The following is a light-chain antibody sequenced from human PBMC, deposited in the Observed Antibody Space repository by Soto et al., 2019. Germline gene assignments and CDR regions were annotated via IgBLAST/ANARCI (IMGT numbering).Light chain of an antibody. V-gene: IGLV3-21*04. Sequence: SYELTQPPSVSVAPEKTTTITCGGNNIGDKRVHWYRQKSGQAPVLLISYDSDRPSGMPERFSGSNSGNTATLTISRVEAGDEADYYCQVWDIMTDNYVFGGGTKVTVL. CDR3: QVWDIMTDNYV. J-gene: IGLJ1*01. CDR1: NIGDKR. CDR2: YDS.